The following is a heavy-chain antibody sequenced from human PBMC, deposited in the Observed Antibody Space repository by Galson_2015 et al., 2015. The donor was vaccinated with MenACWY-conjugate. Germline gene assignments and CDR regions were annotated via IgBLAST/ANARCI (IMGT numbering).Heavy chain of an antibody. CDR3: AKRLGATYWYFDL. CDR2: ISGSGGST. Sequence: SLRLSCAASGFTFRDFAMHWVRQAPGKGLEWVSAISGSGGSTYYADSVKGRFTISRDNSKNTLYLQMNSLRAEDTAVYYCAKRLGATYWYFDLWGRGTLVTVSS. V-gene: IGHV3-23*01. J-gene: IGHJ2*01. CDR1: GFTFRDFA. D-gene: IGHD7-27*01.